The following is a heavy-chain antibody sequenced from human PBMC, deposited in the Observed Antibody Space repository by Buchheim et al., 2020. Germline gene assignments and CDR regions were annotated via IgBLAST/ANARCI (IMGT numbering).Heavy chain of an antibody. CDR3: ASFPYDYVWGSYRSSKMYYFDY. Sequence: QVQLQQWGAGLLKPSETLSLTCAVYGGSFSGYYWSWIRQHPGKGLEWIGYIYYSGSTYYNPSLKSRVTISVDTSKNQFSLKLSSVTAANTAVYYCASFPYDYVWGSYRSSKMYYFDYWGQGTL. V-gene: IGHV4-34*01. J-gene: IGHJ4*02. CDR1: GGSFSGYY. D-gene: IGHD3-16*02. CDR2: IYYSGST.